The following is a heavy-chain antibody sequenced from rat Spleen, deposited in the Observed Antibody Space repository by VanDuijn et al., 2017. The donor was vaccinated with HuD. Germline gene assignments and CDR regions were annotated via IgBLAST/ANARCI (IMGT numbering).Heavy chain of an antibody. J-gene: IGHJ3*01. D-gene: IGHD5-1*01. CDR3: IKVLGNWFAY. V-gene: IGHV5-29*01. CDR1: GFTFSDFY. CDR2: ISYDDRST. Sequence: EVQLVESDGGLVQPGRSLKLSCAASGFTFSDFYMAWVRQAPTKGLEWVATISYDDRSTYYRDSVKGRFTISRDNAKNALYLQMNNLRSEDTAIYYCIKVLGNWFAYWGQGTLVTVSS.